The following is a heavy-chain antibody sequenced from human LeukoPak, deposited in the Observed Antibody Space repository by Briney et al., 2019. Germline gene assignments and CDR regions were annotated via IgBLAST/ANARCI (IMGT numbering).Heavy chain of an antibody. Sequence: GGSLRLSCAASGFTLRQYDLSWVRQAPGKGLEWVSGISGSGDITNYADSVKGRFSISRDNSKNTLSLRVSGLRAEDTAVYYCVRVSRSNWVFDSWGQGTLVTVS. CDR2: ISGSGDIT. D-gene: IGHD1-1*01. V-gene: IGHV3-23*01. CDR3: VRVSRSNWVFDS. CDR1: GFTLRQYD. J-gene: IGHJ5*01.